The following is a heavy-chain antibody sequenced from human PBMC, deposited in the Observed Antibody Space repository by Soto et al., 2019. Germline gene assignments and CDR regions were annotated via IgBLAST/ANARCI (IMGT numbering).Heavy chain of an antibody. J-gene: IGHJ4*02. CDR1: GYTFSDYY. CDR2: IDPRNGGT. CDR3: ARVRYRNVIHA. D-gene: IGHD2-2*01. V-gene: IGHV1-2*02. Sequence: QEQLVQSESDVKKPGASVTVSCKASGYTFSDYYIHWVRQAPGQGLEGMGWIDPRNGGTKYAQKFQDRFRMTTETSTSTASMELRRLRSDDTAVFFCARVRYRNVIHAWGQGTLVTVSS.